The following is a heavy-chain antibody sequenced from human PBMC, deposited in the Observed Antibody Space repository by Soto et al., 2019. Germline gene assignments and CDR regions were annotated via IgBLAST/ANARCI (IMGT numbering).Heavy chain of an antibody. V-gene: IGHV5-51*01. CDR2: IYPGDSDT. CDR3: ARQTGTMFNCYYYYMDV. Sequence: GESLKSSCKGSGYSFTSYWIGWVRQMPVKGLEWMGIIYPGDSDTRYSPSFQGQVTISADKSISTAYLQWSSLKAPDTAMYYCARQTGTMFNCYYYYMDVWGKGTTVTVSS. D-gene: IGHD1-7*01. J-gene: IGHJ6*03. CDR1: GYSFTSYW.